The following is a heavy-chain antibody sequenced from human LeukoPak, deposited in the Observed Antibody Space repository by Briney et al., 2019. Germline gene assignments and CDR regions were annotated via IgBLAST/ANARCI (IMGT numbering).Heavy chain of an antibody. CDR1: GFTFSSYS. J-gene: IGHJ6*02. D-gene: IGHD6-6*01. V-gene: IGHV3-21*01. CDR2: ISSSSSYI. Sequence: GGFLRLSCAASGFTFSSYSMNWVRQAPGKGLEWVSSISSSSSYIYYADSVKGRFTISRDNAKNSLYLQMNSLRAEDTAVYYCARVRQLVLPTRYGMDVWGQGTTVTVSS. CDR3: ARVRQLVLPTRYGMDV.